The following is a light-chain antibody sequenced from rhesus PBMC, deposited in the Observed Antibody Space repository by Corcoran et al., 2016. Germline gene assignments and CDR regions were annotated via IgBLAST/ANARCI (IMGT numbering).Light chain of an antibody. Sequence: SYELTQSRSVSVSPGQTAWITCGGDNIGSKSVQWYQQKPPQAPVVVISADSERPSGIPERFSGSNSGNTATLTISGVEAGDEADYYCQVWDSPTDHCIFGAGTRLTVL. CDR1: NIGSKS. CDR3: QVWDSPTDHCI. CDR2: ADS. J-gene: IGLJ1*01. V-gene: IGLV3-40*01.